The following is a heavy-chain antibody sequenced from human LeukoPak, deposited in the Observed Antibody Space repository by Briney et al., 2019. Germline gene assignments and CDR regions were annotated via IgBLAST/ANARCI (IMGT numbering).Heavy chain of an antibody. Sequence: GESLKISCKGSGYRFTSYWIGWVRQMPGKGLEWMGIIYPSDSDTRYSPSFQGQVTISADNSISTAYLQWSSLKASDTAMYYCARQGITMVRGANFDYWGQGTLVTVSS. CDR3: ARQGITMVRGANFDY. CDR1: GYRFTSYW. D-gene: IGHD3-10*01. J-gene: IGHJ4*02. CDR2: IYPSDSDT. V-gene: IGHV5-51*01.